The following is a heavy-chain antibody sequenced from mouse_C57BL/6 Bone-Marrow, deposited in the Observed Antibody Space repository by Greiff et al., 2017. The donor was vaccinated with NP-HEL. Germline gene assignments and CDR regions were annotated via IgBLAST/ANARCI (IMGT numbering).Heavy chain of an antibody. Sequence: VQLQQSGAELMKPGASVKLSCKATGYTFTGYWIEWVKQRPGHGLEWIGEILPGSGSTNYTEKFKGKATFTADTSSNTAYMQLSSLTTEDSAIYYYEGEGTGDYWGQGTTLTVSS. J-gene: IGHJ2*01. D-gene: IGHD3-3*01. CDR1: GYTFTGYW. V-gene: IGHV1-9*01. CDR3: EGEGTGDY. CDR2: ILPGSGST.